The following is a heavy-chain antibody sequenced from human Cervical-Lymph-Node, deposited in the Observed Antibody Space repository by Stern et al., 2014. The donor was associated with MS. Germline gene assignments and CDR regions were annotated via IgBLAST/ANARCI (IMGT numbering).Heavy chain of an antibody. V-gene: IGHV4-4*02. CDR3: ARVSLSGYDWFDP. Sequence: QLQLQESGPGLVKPSGTLSLTCAVSGDSISNGSWWSWVRQSPGKGLEWIGEIHHSGTTNYNPSLGSRLTMSIDKSKNHFSLRLSSVTAADTAIYYCARVSLSGYDWFDPWGQGALVTVSS. D-gene: IGHD5-12*01. CDR1: GDSISNGSW. CDR2: IHHSGTT. J-gene: IGHJ5*02.